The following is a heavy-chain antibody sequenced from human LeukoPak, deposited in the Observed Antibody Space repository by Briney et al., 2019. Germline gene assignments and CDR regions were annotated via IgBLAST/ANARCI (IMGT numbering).Heavy chain of an antibody. CDR1: GFTVSSNY. CDR3: ARDNYYDSSGYGVNAFDI. V-gene: IGHV3-53*01. CDR2: IYSGGST. J-gene: IGHJ3*02. Sequence: GGPLRLSCAASGFTVSSNYMSWVRQAPGKGLGWVSVIYSGGSTYYADSVKGRFTISRDNSKNTLYLQMNSLRAEDTAVYYCARDNYYDSSGYGVNAFDIWGQGTMVTVSS. D-gene: IGHD3-22*01.